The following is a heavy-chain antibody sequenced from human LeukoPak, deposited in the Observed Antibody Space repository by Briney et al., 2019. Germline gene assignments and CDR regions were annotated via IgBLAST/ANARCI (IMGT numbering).Heavy chain of an antibody. J-gene: IGHJ4*02. V-gene: IGHV3-30*04. Sequence: GGSLRLSCAASGFTFTSYSMHWVRQPPGQGLEWVAATSYDGSNRYYADYVKGRFTISRDNSNNTLFLQMNSLRPEDTAVYFCARKSLWFKYYDYWGQGIWVTVSS. CDR1: GFTFTSYS. CDR3: ARKSLWFKYYDY. CDR2: TSYDGSNR. D-gene: IGHD2-21*01.